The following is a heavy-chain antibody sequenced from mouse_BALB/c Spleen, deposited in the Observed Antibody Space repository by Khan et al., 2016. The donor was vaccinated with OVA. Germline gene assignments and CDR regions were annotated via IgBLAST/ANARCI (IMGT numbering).Heavy chain of an antibody. D-gene: IGHD2-1*01. CDR2: INPGSGST. CDR1: GYAFTHYL. CDR3: ARDDYGNFLYFDY. J-gene: IGHJ2*01. V-gene: IGHV1-54*01. Sequence: QVQLQQSGGEVIRPGTSVKVSCKASGYAFTHYLIEWVKQRPGQGLEWIGVINPGSGSTNYNEKFKGKAILTADKSSSTAYMQISSLTSDDSAVYFCARDDYGNFLYFDYWGQGTTLTVSS.